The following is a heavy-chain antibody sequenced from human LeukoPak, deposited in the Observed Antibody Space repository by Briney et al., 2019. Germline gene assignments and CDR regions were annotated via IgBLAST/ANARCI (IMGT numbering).Heavy chain of an antibody. CDR1: GFTFSDCG. Sequence: GGSLRPSCAAYGFTFSDCGMHWARQAPGKGLEWVSFIYNDGRKQYYADSLKGRFTISRDNSKNMLYLQVNSVTADDTAVYYCAKDPGDSVRGYWGKGTTVIVSS. CDR2: IYNDGRKQ. J-gene: IGHJ6*04. V-gene: IGHV3-30*02. D-gene: IGHD1-26*01. CDR3: AKDPGDSVRGY.